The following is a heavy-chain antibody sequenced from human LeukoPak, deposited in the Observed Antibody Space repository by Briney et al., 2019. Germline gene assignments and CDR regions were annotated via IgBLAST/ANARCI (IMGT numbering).Heavy chain of an antibody. Sequence: GSSVKVSCKASGGTFSSYAISWVRQAPGQGLEWMGGIIPIFGTANYAQKFQGRVTITPDESTSTAYMELSSLRSEDTAVYYCATEAVAGSGESDYWGQGTLVTVSS. CDR1: GGTFSSYA. CDR2: IIPIFGTA. J-gene: IGHJ4*02. CDR3: ATEAVAGSGESDY. V-gene: IGHV1-69*01. D-gene: IGHD6-19*01.